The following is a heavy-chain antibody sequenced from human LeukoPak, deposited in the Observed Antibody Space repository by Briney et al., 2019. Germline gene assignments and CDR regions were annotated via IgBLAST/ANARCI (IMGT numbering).Heavy chain of an antibody. CDR2: IYPGDSDT. CDR1: GYSFNTYR. V-gene: IGHV5-51*01. CDR3: ARLWAVAATGGAGYYLDY. J-gene: IGHJ4*02. D-gene: IGHD2-15*01. Sequence: GESLKISCKGSGYSFNTYRIGWVRQMPGRGLEWMGIIYPGDSDTRNSPSFQGQVTISADKSISTAYLQWSSLKASDTAIYYCARLWAVAATGGAGYYLDYWGQGTLVTVSS.